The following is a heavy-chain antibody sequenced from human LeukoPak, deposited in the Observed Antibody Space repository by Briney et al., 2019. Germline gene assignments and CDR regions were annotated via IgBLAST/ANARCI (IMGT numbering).Heavy chain of an antibody. CDR2: VYHSGSA. V-gene: IGHV4-34*01. J-gene: IGHJ3*02. Sequence: SETLSLTCGVYDGSFIGDYWSWIRQSPGMGLEWIGQVYHSGSANYNPSLRSRVTISIDTSKKQFSLKLNSVTATDTAVYYCARHGNIVVLPATSKGFDIWGQGTMVTVSS. CDR1: DGSFIGDY. CDR3: ARHGNIVVLPATSKGFDI. D-gene: IGHD2-2*01.